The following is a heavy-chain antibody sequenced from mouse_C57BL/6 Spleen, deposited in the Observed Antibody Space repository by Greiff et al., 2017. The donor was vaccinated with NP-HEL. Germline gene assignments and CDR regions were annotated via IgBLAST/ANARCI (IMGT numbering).Heavy chain of an antibody. Sequence: VQLQQPGAELVKPGASVKMSCKASGYTFTSYWITWVKQRPGQGLEWIGDIYPGSGSTNYNEKFKSKATLTVDTSSSTAYMQLSSLTSEDSAVYYCARCDYDGAWFAYWGQGTLVTVSA. CDR2: IYPGSGST. J-gene: IGHJ3*01. CDR3: ARCDYDGAWFAY. D-gene: IGHD2-4*01. V-gene: IGHV1-55*01. CDR1: GYTFTSYW.